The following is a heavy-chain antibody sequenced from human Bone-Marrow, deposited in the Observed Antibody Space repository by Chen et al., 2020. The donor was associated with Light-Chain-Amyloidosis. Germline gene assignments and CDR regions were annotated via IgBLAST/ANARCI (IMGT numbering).Heavy chain of an antibody. V-gene: IGHV5-51*01. CDR2: IYPDDADA. Sequence: EVQLEQSGPEVKKPGESLKISCKGSGYTFPNYWIGWVRQMPGKGLEWRGGIYPDDADARYSPSFEGQVTISADKSITTAYLQWRSLKASDTAMYYCARRREGYNFDYWGQGTLVTVSS. CDR3: ARRREGYNFDY. J-gene: IGHJ4*02. D-gene: IGHD5-12*01. CDR1: GYTFPNYW.